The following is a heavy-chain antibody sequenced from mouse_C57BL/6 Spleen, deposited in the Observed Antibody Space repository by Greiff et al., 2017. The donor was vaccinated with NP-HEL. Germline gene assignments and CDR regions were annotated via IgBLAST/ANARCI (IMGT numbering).Heavy chain of an antibody. V-gene: IGHV5-17*01. J-gene: IGHJ2*01. CDR1: GFTFSDYG. CDR2: ISSGSSTI. Sequence: EVQLQESGGGLVKPGGSLKLSCAASGFTFSDYGMHWVRQAPEKGLEWVAYISSGSSTIYYADTVKGRFTISRDNAKNTLFLQMTSLRSEDTAMYYCAITGTLSYFDYWGQGTTLTVSS. D-gene: IGHD4-1*01. CDR3: AITGTLSYFDY.